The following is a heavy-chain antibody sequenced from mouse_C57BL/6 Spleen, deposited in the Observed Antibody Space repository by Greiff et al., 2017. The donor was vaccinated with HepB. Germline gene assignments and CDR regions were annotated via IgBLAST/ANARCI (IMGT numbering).Heavy chain of an antibody. D-gene: IGHD1-1*01. CDR3: ARGITTVVGYFDY. J-gene: IGHJ2*01. V-gene: IGHV1-80*01. Sequence: VKLQESGAELVKPGASVKISCKASGYAFSSYWMNWVKQRPGKGLEWIGQIYPGDGDTNYNGKFKGKATLTADKSSSTAYMQLSSLTSEDSAVYFCARGITTVVGYFDYWGQGTTLTVSS. CDR1: GYAFSSYW. CDR2: IYPGDGDT.